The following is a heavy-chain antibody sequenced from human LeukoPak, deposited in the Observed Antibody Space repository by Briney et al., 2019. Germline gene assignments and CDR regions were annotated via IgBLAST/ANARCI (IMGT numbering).Heavy chain of an antibody. CDR1: GGTFSSYA. CDR2: ISAYNGNT. V-gene: IGHV1-18*01. CDR3: ARDRIAVAGTPLRY. Sequence: ASVKVSCKASGGTFSSYAISWVRQAPGQGLEWMGWISAYNGNTNYAQKLQGRVTMTTDTSTSTAYMELRSLRSDDTAVYYCARDRIAVAGTPLRYWGQGTLVTVSS. D-gene: IGHD6-19*01. J-gene: IGHJ4*02.